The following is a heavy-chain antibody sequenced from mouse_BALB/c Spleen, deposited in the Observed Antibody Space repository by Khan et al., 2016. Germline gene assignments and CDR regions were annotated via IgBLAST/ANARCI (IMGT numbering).Heavy chain of an antibody. CDR1: GYAFTSYN. CDR2: IDPYNGGT. Sequence: VQLQQSGPELVKPGASVKVFCKAAGYAFTSYNMYWVKQSHGKSLEWIGYIDPYNGGTSYNQKFKGKATLTVDKSSSTAYMHLNSLTSEDSAVSYCASGYDLAWFAYWGQGTLVTVSA. CDR3: ASGYDLAWFAY. J-gene: IGHJ3*01. D-gene: IGHD2-2*01. V-gene: IGHV1S135*01.